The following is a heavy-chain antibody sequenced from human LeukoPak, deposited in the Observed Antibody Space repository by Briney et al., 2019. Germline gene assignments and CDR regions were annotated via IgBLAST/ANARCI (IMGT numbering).Heavy chain of an antibody. CDR2: INHSGST. CDR1: GGSFNGYY. V-gene: IGHV4-34*01. D-gene: IGHD2-2*01. Sequence: SETLSLTCAVYGGSFNGYYWSWIRQPPGKGLEWIGEINHSGSTNYNPSLKSRVTISVDTSTNQFSLKLSSVTAADTAVYYCARDCSSSSCYLDYWGQGTLVTVSS. J-gene: IGHJ4*02. CDR3: ARDCSSSSCYLDY.